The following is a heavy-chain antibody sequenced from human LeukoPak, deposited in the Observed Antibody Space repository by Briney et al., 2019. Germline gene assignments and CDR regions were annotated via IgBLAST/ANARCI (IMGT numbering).Heavy chain of an antibody. CDR2: ISGSGGST. V-gene: IGHV3-23*01. J-gene: IGHJ4*02. Sequence: PGGSLRLSCAASGFTFSSYAMSWVRQAPGKGLEWVSAISGSGGSTYYADSVKGRFTISRDNSRNTLYLQMNSLRAEDTAVYYCAKDSSIAEEFDYWGQGTLVTVSS. D-gene: IGHD6-6*01. CDR1: GFTFSSYA. CDR3: AKDSSIAEEFDY.